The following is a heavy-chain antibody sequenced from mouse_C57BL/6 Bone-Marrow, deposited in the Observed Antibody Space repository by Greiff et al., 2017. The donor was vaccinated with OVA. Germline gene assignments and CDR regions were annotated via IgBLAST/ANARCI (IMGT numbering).Heavy chain of an antibody. CDR1: GYAFTNYL. CDR3: ARSGVTTGY. CDR2: INPGSGGT. Sequence: VQLQESGAELVRPGTSVKVSCKASGYAFTNYLIEWVKQRPGQGLEWIGVINPGSGGTNYNEKFKGKATLTADKSSSTAYMQLSSLTSEDSAVYFWARSGVTTGYWGQGTTLTVSS. J-gene: IGHJ2*01. D-gene: IGHD2-2*01. V-gene: IGHV1-54*01.